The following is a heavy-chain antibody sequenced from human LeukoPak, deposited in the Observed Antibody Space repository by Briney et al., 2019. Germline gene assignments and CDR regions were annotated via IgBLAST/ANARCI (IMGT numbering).Heavy chain of an antibody. CDR2: IYHSGST. J-gene: IGHJ4*02. V-gene: IGHV4-38-2*02. CDR1: GYSISSGYY. D-gene: IGHD6-19*01. CDR3: ARAISTVAGGGTFDY. Sequence: PSETLSLTXTVSGYSISSGYYWGWIRQPPGKGLEWIGSIYHSGSTYYNPSLKSRVTISVDTSKNQFSLKLSSVTAADTAVYYCARAISTVAGGGTFDYWGQGTLVTVSS.